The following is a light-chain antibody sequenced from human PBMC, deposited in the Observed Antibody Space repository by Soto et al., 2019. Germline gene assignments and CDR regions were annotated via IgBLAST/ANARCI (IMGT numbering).Light chain of an antibody. V-gene: IGKV3-20*01. Sequence: EILVTNAPCTLTVSPAEKATPSYKASQSVSPIYLAWYQQRLGQTPRLLIYRTSNRATGIPDRFSGSGSGTDFTLTISRLEPEDFAVYYCHQYGTSPLTFGQGTKVDIK. J-gene: IGKJ1*01. CDR2: RTS. CDR3: HQYGTSPLT. CDR1: QSVSPIY.